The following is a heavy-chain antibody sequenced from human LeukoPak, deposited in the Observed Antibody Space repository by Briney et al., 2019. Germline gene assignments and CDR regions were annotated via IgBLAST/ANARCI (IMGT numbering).Heavy chain of an antibody. D-gene: IGHD2-15*01. Sequence: VASVKVSCKASGGTFSDYSISWVRQAPGQGLEWMGRIIPILNVPNYAQKFEGRVTITADKSTSTAYMELSSLKSEDTAVYFCARDRPRARYFDYWGQGTLVTVSS. CDR2: IIPILNVP. V-gene: IGHV1-69*04. CDR1: GGTFSDYS. J-gene: IGHJ4*02. CDR3: ARDRPRARYFDY.